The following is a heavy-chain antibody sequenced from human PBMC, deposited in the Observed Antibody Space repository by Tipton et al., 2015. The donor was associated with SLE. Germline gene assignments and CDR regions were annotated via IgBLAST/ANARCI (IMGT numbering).Heavy chain of an antibody. CDR1: GYSITSGFY. Sequence: TLSLTCAVSGYSITSGFYWGWILQPPGKGLEWIASIYHSGYTYYNPSLKSRVTISVDTSKNQFSLKLHSVTAADTAVYYCARGEREVDYWGQGTLVTVSS. V-gene: IGHV4-38-2*01. CDR3: ARGEREVDY. D-gene: IGHD3-16*01. CDR2: IYHSGYT. J-gene: IGHJ4*02.